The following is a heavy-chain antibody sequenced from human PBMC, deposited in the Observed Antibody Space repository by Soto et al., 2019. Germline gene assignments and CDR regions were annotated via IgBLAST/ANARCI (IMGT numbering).Heavy chain of an antibody. D-gene: IGHD5-12*01. CDR1: GFTFSSYA. CDR3: ATLGEDGYNFDY. J-gene: IGHJ4*02. CDR2: ISYDGSNK. V-gene: IGHV3-30-3*01. Sequence: QVQLVESGGGVVQPGRSLRLSCAASGFTFSSYAMHWVRQAPGKGLEWVAVISYDGSNKYYADSVKGRFTISRDNSKNTLYLQMNSLSAEDTAVYYCATLGEDGYNFDYWGQGTLVTVSS.